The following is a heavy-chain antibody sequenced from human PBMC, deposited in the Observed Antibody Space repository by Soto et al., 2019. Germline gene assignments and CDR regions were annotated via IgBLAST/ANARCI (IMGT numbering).Heavy chain of an antibody. CDR3: ARGPPPYIDAFDI. CDR1: GFTFSSYA. J-gene: IGHJ3*02. Sequence: GGSLRLSCAASGFTFSSYAMSWVRQAPGKGLEWVSSISSSSSYIYYADSVKGRFTISRDNAKNSLYLQMNSLRAEDTAVYYCARGPPPYIDAFDIWGQGTMVTVSS. D-gene: IGHD1-1*01. CDR2: ISSSSSYI. V-gene: IGHV3-21*01.